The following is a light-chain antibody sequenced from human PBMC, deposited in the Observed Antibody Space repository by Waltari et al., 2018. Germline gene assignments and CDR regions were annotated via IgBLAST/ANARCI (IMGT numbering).Light chain of an antibody. J-gene: IGKJ2*01. CDR2: GAS. Sequence: EIVLTQSPGTLSLSPGERATLSCRASQSVSSSYLAWYQQKPGQAPMLLLYGASNRATGIPDRFSGSASGTDFTLTISSLESEDFAVYHCQQYGSLPYTFGQGTKLEIK. V-gene: IGKV3-20*01. CDR3: QQYGSLPYT. CDR1: QSVSSSY.